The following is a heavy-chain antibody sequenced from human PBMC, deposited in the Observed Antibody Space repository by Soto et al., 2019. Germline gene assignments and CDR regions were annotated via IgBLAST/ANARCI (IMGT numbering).Heavy chain of an antibody. CDR2: ISGSGGST. J-gene: IGHJ4*02. CDR3: AKDHQDIVVVVAASLDY. CDR1: GFTFSSYA. V-gene: IGHV3-23*01. D-gene: IGHD2-15*01. Sequence: GGSLRLSCAASGFTFSSYAMSWVRQAPGKGLEWVSAISGSGGSTYYADSVKGRFTISRDNSKNTLYLQMNSLRAEDTAVYYCAKDHQDIVVVVAASLDYWGQGTLVTVSS.